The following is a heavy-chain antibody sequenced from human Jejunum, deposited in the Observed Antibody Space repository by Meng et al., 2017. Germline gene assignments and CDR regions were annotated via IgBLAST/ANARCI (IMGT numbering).Heavy chain of an antibody. D-gene: IGHD2-2*01. Sequence: GGSLRLSCAVSGFSFHAYWMTWVRQAPGKGLEWVANIKEDGSEKYYVDSVKGRFTISRDNTRDSLYLEMNSLRAEDTAVYYCARAHMVLVAPVAVYGYSYFGMDVWGQGTTVTVSS. J-gene: IGHJ6*02. CDR3: ARAHMVLVAPVAVYGYSYFGMDV. CDR1: GFSFHAYW. CDR2: IKEDGSEK. V-gene: IGHV3-7*01.